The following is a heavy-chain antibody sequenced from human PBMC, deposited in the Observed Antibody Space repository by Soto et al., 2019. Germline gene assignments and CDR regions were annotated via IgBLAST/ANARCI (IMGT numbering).Heavy chain of an antibody. Sequence: QVQLQQWGAGLLKPSETLSLTCAVYGGSFSGYYWSWIRQPPGKGLEWIGEINHSGSTNYNPSLKRRVTISVDTSKNQFSLKLSSVTAADTAVYYCARGTKTGTAYYYYYGMDVWGQGTTVTVSS. CDR1: GGSFSGYY. CDR2: INHSGST. V-gene: IGHV4-34*01. J-gene: IGHJ6*02. D-gene: IGHD1-1*01. CDR3: ARGTKTGTAYYYYYGMDV.